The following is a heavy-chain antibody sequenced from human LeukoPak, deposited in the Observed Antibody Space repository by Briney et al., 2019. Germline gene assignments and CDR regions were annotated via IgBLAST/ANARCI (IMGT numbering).Heavy chain of an antibody. CDR1: GFTFSSYG. Sequence: GGSLRLSCAASGFTFSSYGMHWVRQAPGKGLEWVAVISYDGSNKYYADSVRGRFTISRDNSKNTLYLQMNSLRAEDTAVYYCAKLAYCGGDCYQPPFDYWGQGTLVTVSS. CDR3: AKLAYCGGDCYQPPFDY. V-gene: IGHV3-30*18. D-gene: IGHD2-21*02. J-gene: IGHJ4*02. CDR2: ISYDGSNK.